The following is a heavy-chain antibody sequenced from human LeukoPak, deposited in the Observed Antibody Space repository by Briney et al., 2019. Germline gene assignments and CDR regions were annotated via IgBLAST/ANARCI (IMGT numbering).Heavy chain of an antibody. Sequence: GGSLRLSCTASGFTFSNAWMSWIRQAPGKGLEWVGRIKSKNDGGTTDYAAPVKGRVTISRDDSKNTLYLQVNSLRAEDTAVYYCARVGCTGGSCLAYNYYAMDVWGQGTTVTVSS. V-gene: IGHV3-15*01. CDR2: IKSKNDGGTT. D-gene: IGHD2-15*01. J-gene: IGHJ6*02. CDR1: GFTFSNAW. CDR3: ARVGCTGGSCLAYNYYAMDV.